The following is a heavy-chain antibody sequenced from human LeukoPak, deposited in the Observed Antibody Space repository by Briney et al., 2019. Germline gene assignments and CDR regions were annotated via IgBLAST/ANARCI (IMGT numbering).Heavy chain of an antibody. CDR3: AREWKYYYDTSGYSGLSY. CDR2: ISGSGGST. V-gene: IGHV3-23*01. CDR1: GFTFSSYA. Sequence: PGGSLRLSCAASGFTFSSYAMSWVRQAPGKGLEWVSAISGSGGSTYYADSVKGRFTISRDNSKNTLYLQMNSLRAEDTAVYYCAREWKYYYDTSGYSGLSYWGQGTLVTVSS. D-gene: IGHD3-22*01. J-gene: IGHJ4*02.